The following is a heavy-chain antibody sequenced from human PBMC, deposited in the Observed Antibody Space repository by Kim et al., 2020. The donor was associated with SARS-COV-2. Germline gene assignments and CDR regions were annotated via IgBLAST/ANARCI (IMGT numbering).Heavy chain of an antibody. CDR1: GGSFSGYS. D-gene: IGHD2-21*01. V-gene: IGHV4-4*08. J-gene: IGHJ1*01. CDR3: ARDIRRRGHIY. Sequence: SETLSLTCAVSGGSFSGYSWSWIRQTPGKGLEWIGHIYDSGNTNYSPSFKSRVTMSVDTSKSHFSLTLSSVTATDSAMYYCARDIRRRGHIYLGQGSLVT. CDR2: IYDSGNT.